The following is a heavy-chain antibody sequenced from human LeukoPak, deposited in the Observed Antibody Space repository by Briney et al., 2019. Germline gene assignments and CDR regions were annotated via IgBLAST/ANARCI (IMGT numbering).Heavy chain of an antibody. Sequence: PGGSLRLSCAASGFTFSSYAMHWVRQAPGKGLEWVAVISYDGSNKYYADSVKGRFTISRDNSKNTLYLQMNSLRAEDTAVYYCARTMVAGWDYYDSSGNGSPDYWGQGTLVTVSS. V-gene: IGHV3-30-3*01. CDR2: ISYDGSNK. CDR3: ARTMVAGWDYYDSSGNGSPDY. J-gene: IGHJ4*02. CDR1: GFTFSSYA. D-gene: IGHD3-22*01.